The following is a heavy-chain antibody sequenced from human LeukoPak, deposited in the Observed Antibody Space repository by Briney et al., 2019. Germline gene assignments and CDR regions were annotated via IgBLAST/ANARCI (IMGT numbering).Heavy chain of an antibody. J-gene: IGHJ4*02. D-gene: IGHD3-22*01. CDR2: ISYDGSNK. Sequence: GRSLRLSCEASGFTFSSYAMHWVRQAPGKGLEWVAVISYDGSNKYYADSVKGRFTISRDNSKNTLYLQMNSLRAEDTAVYYCASDYYDSSGHSEPYDYWGQGTLVTVSS. CDR1: GFTFSSYA. V-gene: IGHV3-30-3*01. CDR3: ASDYYDSSGHSEPYDY.